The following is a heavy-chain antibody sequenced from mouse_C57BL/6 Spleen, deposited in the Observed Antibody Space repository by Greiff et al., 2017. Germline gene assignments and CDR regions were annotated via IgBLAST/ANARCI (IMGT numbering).Heavy chain of an antibody. CDR1: GYAFSSSW. V-gene: IGHV1-82*01. J-gene: IGHJ3*01. D-gene: IGHD2-4*01. CDR2: IYPGDGDT. CDR3: ARWGDDYDEAY. Sequence: QVQLQQSGPELVKPGASVKISSKASGYAFSSSWMNWVKQRPGKGLEWIGRIYPGDGDTNYNGKFKGKATLTADKSSSTAYMQLSSLTSEDSAVYFCARWGDDYDEAYWGQGTLVTVSA.